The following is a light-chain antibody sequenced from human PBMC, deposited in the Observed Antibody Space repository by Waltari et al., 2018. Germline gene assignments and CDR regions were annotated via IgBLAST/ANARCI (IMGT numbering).Light chain of an antibody. Sequence: AIRMTQSPSSLSASTGDRVTITCRASQGISSYLALYQQKPGKAPKLLIYAASTLQSGVPSRFSGSGSGTDFTLTISCLQSEDFATYYCQQYYSYPVFGQGTKLEIK. CDR1: QGISSY. CDR3: QQYYSYPV. J-gene: IGKJ2*01. CDR2: AAS. V-gene: IGKV1-8*01.